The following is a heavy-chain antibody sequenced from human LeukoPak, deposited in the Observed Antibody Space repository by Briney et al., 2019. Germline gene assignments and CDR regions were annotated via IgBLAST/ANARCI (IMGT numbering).Heavy chain of an antibody. D-gene: IGHD2-2*01. CDR3: AKDWAVVVPAVWVGLDY. J-gene: IGHJ4*02. V-gene: IGHV3-23*01. Sequence: GGSLRLSCAASGFTFSTYAMTWVRQAPGKGLEGVAGISFSGGSTDYADSVKCRFAISRDNSKNRLYLQMNSLRVEDTAVYYCAKDWAVVVPAVWVGLDYWGQGTLVTVSS. CDR1: GFTFSTYA. CDR2: ISFSGGST.